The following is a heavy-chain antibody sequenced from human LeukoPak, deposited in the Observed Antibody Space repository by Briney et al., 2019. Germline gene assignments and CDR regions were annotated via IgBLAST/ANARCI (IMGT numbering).Heavy chain of an antibody. D-gene: IGHD6-13*01. CDR3: ARESMAAAGTVGYYYYMDV. Sequence: GGSLRLSCAASGFTFNNYDITWVRQAPGKGLEWVSKISGSGGTTYYADSVKGRFTISRDNAKNSLYLQMNSLRAEDTAVYYCARESMAAAGTVGYYYYMDVWGKGTTVTISS. CDR2: ISGSGGTT. CDR1: GFTFNNYD. V-gene: IGHV3-23*01. J-gene: IGHJ6*03.